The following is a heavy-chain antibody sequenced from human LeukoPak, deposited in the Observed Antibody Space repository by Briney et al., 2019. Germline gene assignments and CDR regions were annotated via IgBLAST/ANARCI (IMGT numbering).Heavy chain of an antibody. V-gene: IGHV1-8*03. CDR2: MNPNSGNT. CDR1: GYTFTSYD. J-gene: IGHJ6*03. D-gene: IGHD1-7*01. Sequence: ASVKVSCKASGYTFTSYDINWVRQATGQGLEWMGWMNPNSGNTGYAQKFQGRVTITRNTSISTAYMELSSLRSEDTAVYYCARSVTGTMYRYYYYMDVWGKGTTVTVSS. CDR3: ARSVTGTMYRYYYYMDV.